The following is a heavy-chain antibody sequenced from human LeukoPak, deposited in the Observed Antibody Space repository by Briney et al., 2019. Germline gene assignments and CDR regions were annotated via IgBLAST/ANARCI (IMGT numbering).Heavy chain of an antibody. D-gene: IGHD6-13*01. CDR2: ISGSGGST. CDR1: GFTFSSYA. J-gene: IGHJ6*02. Sequence: GGSLRLSCAASGFTFSSYAMSWVRQAPGKGLEWVSAISGSGGSTYYADSVKGRFTISRDNSKNTLYLQMNSLRAEDTAVYYCAKGTAASPHCYYYGMDVWGQGTTVTVSS. V-gene: IGHV3-23*01. CDR3: AKGTAASPHCYYYGMDV.